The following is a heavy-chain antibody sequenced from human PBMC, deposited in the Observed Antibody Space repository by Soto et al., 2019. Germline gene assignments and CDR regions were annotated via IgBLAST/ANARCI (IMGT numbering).Heavy chain of an antibody. D-gene: IGHD3-16*01. CDR1: GFTFDDYT. Sequence: EVQLVESGGIVVQPGGSLRLSCAASGFTFDDYTMHWVRQAPGKGLEWVSLISWDSVSTYYADSVKGRFTVSRDNSKNSLYLQMDSLRTEDTALYYCAKDRGITYYYYGMDVW. CDR3: AKDRGITYYYYGMDV. V-gene: IGHV3-43*01. J-gene: IGHJ6*01. CDR2: ISWDSVST.